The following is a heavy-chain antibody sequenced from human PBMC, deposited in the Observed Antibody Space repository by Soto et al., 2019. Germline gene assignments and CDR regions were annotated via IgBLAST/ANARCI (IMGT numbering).Heavy chain of an antibody. J-gene: IGHJ4*02. V-gene: IGHV3-23*01. D-gene: IGHD1-26*01. CDR2: ISGSGGST. CDR1: GFTFSSYA. Sequence: GGSLRLSCAASGFTFSSYAMSWVRQAPGKGLEWVSAISGSGGSTYYADSVKGRFTISRDNSKNTLYLQMNSLRAEDTAVYYCAAPHSGSYFDRPFDYWGQGTLVTVSS. CDR3: AAPHSGSYFDRPFDY.